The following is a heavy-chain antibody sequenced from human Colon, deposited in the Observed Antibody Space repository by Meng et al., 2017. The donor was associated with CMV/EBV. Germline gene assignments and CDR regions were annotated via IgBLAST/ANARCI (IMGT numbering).Heavy chain of an antibody. CDR3: VRHLEAGRNGYSEPF. V-gene: IGHV3-21*01. D-gene: IGHD5-18*01. J-gene: IGHJ1*01. Sequence: GESLKISCATSGFIFTSYTMSWVRQAPGKGLEWVSSISTTSRDIYYAASVKGRFTLPRDNAKNSLYLQMNSLRAEDTAVYYCVRHLEAGRNGYSEPFWGQGTLVTVSS. CDR2: ISTTSRDI. CDR1: GFIFTSYT.